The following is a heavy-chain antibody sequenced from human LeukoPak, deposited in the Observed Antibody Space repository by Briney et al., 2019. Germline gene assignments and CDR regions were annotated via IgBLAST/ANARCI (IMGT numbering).Heavy chain of an antibody. J-gene: IGHJ4*02. CDR1: GFTFSSYW. Sequence: PGGSLRLSCAASGFTFSSYWMSRVRQAPGKGLEWVANIKQDGSEKYYVDSVKGRFAISRDNAKKSLYLQMNSLRAEDTAVYHCAREGRESSGYDYWGQGTLVTVSS. CDR2: IKQDGSEK. V-gene: IGHV3-7*01. CDR3: AREGRESSGYDY. D-gene: IGHD3-22*01.